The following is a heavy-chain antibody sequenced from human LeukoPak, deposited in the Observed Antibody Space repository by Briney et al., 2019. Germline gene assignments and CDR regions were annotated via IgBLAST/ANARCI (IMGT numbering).Heavy chain of an antibody. D-gene: IGHD3-10*01. Sequence: PGGSLRLSCAASGFTFDDYAMHWVRQAPGKGLEWLAIIWNDGSKEYYADSVKGRLTISRDNSNNTLYLHMNSLRAEDTAVYYCAKSSAYYYMDAWGQGTTVTVSS. CDR2: IWNDGSKE. J-gene: IGHJ6*03. V-gene: IGHV3-33*06. CDR3: AKSSAYYYMDA. CDR1: GFTFDDYA.